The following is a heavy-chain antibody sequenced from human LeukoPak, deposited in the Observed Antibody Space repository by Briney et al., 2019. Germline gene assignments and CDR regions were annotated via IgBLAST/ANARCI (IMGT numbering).Heavy chain of an antibody. V-gene: IGHV4-59*01. CDR2: VYNSGST. CDR3: ARDRSESVLTTYSHIFEF. D-gene: IGHD3-9*01. J-gene: IGHJ4*02. Sequence: PSETLSLTCSVSGGSISSNYCTWSRQTPGKGLQWIGYVYNSGSTNYNPSLKSRVTASLDTSKNQFSLKLRSVTAGDTAVYYCARDRSESVLTTYSHIFEFWGQGILVTVSS. CDR1: GGSISSNY.